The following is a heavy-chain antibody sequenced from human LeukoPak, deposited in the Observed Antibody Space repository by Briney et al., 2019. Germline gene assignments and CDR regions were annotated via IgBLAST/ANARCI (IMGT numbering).Heavy chain of an antibody. CDR1: GGSISSYY. J-gene: IGHJ4*02. V-gene: IGHV4-59*12. CDR2: IYYSGST. Sequence: SETLSLTCTVSGGSISSYYWSWIRQPPGKGLEWIGYIYYSGSTNYNPSLKSRVTISVDTSKNQFSLKLSSVTAADTAVYYCATLGYCSSTSCSLDYFDYWGQGTLVTVSS. D-gene: IGHD2-2*01. CDR3: ATLGYCSSTSCSLDYFDY.